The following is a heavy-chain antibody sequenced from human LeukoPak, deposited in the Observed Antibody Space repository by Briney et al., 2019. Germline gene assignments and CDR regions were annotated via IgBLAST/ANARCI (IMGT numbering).Heavy chain of an antibody. V-gene: IGHV3-23*01. CDR3: AKDSYSSGWH. J-gene: IGHJ4*02. Sequence: PGGSLRLSCAVSGFTFSSYAMNWVRQAPGKGLEWLSAISGSGSDTYYADSLKGRFTISRDNSKNTLYLQMNSLRAEDTAVYYCAKDSYSSGWHWGQGTLVTVSS. CDR2: ISGSGSDT. CDR1: GFTFSSYA. D-gene: IGHD6-19*01.